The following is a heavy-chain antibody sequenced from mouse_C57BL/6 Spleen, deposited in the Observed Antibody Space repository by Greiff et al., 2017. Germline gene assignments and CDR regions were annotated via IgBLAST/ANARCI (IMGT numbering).Heavy chain of an antibody. V-gene: IGHV1-80*01. CDR3: ARVTYIYAMDY. Sequence: VQRVESGAELVKPGASVKISCKASGYAFSSYWMNWVKQRPGKGLEWIGQIYPGDGDTNYNGKFKGKATLTADKSSSTAYMQLSSLTSEDSAVYFCARVTYIYAMDYWGQGTSVTVSS. CDR1: GYAFSSYW. D-gene: IGHD5-1*01. J-gene: IGHJ4*01. CDR2: IYPGDGDT.